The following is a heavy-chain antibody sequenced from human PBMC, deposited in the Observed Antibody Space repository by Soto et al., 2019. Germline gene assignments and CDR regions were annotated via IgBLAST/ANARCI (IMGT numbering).Heavy chain of an antibody. CDR3: AREWEGDGRLQDYYYYGMDV. CDR2: IIPIFGTA. D-gene: IGHD1-26*01. J-gene: IGHJ6*02. V-gene: IGHV1-69*01. CDR1: GGTFSSYA. Sequence: QVQLVQSGAEVKKPGSSVKVSCKASGGTFSSYAISWVRQAPGQGLEWMGGIIPIFGTANYAQKFQGRVTITADESTSTAYMELSSLRSEDTAVYYCAREWEGDGRLQDYYYYGMDVWGQGTTVTVSS.